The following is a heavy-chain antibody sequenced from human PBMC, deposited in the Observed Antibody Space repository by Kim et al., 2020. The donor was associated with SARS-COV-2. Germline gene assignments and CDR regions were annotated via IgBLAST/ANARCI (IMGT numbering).Heavy chain of an antibody. D-gene: IGHD2-15*01. V-gene: IGHV3-30*18. CDR1: GFTFSVYV. Sequence: GGSLRLSCAASGFTFSVYVMHWVRQAPGKGLEWLTVISYDGSNKYYSDSVKGRFTVYRDNSKNTQYLNMNSLSTENTAVYYCAKSVHCRGGTCYDALRDWGQGTLVTVSS. J-gene: IGHJ4*02. CDR3: AKSVHCRGGTCYDALRD. CDR2: ISYDGSNK.